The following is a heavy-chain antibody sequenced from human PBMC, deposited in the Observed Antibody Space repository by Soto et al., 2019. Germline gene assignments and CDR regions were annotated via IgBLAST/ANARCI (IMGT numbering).Heavy chain of an antibody. CDR3: AHIVVAGLGYYFDY. J-gene: IGHJ4*02. CDR1: GFSLSSTRMA. D-gene: IGHD6-19*01. V-gene: IGHV2-5*02. CDR2: IYWDDDK. Sequence: QITLKESGPSLVKPTQPLTLTCTFSGFSLSSTRMAVGWIRQPPGKALEWLALIYWDDDKRYSPFLKSSLTITKDTSKIQMVLTMSNMDPVDAARYYCAHIVVAGLGYYFDYWGQGTLVTVSS.